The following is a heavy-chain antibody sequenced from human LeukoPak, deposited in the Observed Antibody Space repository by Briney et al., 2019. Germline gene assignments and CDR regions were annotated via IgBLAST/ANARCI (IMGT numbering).Heavy chain of an antibody. Sequence: PGGSLRLSCAASGFTFSDYYMTWIRQAPGKALEWVSYISISGGSIYYADSVKGRFTISRGNAKNSLYLQMNSLRAEDTAVYYCAQIYTYGSSQFDYWGQGTLVTVSS. D-gene: IGHD5-18*01. J-gene: IGHJ4*02. CDR1: GFTFSDYY. CDR3: AQIYTYGSSQFDY. CDR2: ISISGGSI. V-gene: IGHV3-11*04.